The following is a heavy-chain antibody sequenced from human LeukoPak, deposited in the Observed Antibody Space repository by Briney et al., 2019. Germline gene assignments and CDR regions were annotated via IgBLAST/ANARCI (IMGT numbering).Heavy chain of an antibody. V-gene: IGHV3-23*01. CDR1: GFTFSSYA. CDR3: AKGARVGVSHLLFDY. Sequence: GGSLRLSSAASGFTFSSYAMSWVRQAPGKGLEWVSAISGSGGSTYYADFVKGRFTISRDNSKNTLYLQMNSLRAEDTAVYYCAKGARVGVSHLLFDYWGQGTLVTVSS. J-gene: IGHJ4*02. CDR2: ISGSGGST. D-gene: IGHD1-26*01.